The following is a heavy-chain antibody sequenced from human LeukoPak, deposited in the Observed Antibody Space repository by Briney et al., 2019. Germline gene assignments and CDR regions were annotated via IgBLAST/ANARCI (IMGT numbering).Heavy chain of an antibody. CDR1: GFTVSSNY. CDR3: AGDLRAYCGGDCYYYYGMDV. D-gene: IGHD2-21*02. J-gene: IGHJ6*02. Sequence: GGSLRLSCAASGFTVSSNYMSWVRQAPGKGLEWVSVIYSGGSTYYADSVKGRFTISRDNSKNTLYLQMNSLRAEDTAVYYCAGDLRAYCGGDCYYYYGMDVWGQGTTVTVSS. CDR2: IYSGGST. V-gene: IGHV3-53*01.